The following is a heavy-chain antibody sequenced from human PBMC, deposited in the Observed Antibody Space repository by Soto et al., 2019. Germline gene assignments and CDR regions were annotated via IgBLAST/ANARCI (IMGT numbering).Heavy chain of an antibody. V-gene: IGHV4-34*01. CDR1: GGSFSGYY. CDR3: ARGLYGDYVTSRAEYFQH. J-gene: IGHJ1*01. D-gene: IGHD4-17*01. CDR2: INHSGST. Sequence: QVQLQQWSAGLLKPSETLSLTCAVYGGSFSGYYWSWIRQPPGKGLEWIGEINHSGSTNYNPSLKSRVTISVDTSKNQFSLKLSSVTAADTAVYYCARGLYGDYVTSRAEYFQHWGQGTLVTVSS.